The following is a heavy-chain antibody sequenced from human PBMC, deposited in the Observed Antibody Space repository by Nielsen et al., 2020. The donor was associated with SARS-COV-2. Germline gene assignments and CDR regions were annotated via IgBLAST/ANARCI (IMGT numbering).Heavy chain of an antibody. Sequence: GGSLRLSCVASGFTFSAYNMNWVRQAPGKGLEWISYISTGSSTKYYADSMKGRFTISRDNGKNSLYLQMNSLRVDDTAVYYCARDTRAFDIWGLGTMVAVSS. V-gene: IGHV3-48*01. J-gene: IGHJ3*02. CDR2: ISTGSSTK. D-gene: IGHD2-15*01. CDR1: GFTFSAYN. CDR3: ARDTRAFDI.